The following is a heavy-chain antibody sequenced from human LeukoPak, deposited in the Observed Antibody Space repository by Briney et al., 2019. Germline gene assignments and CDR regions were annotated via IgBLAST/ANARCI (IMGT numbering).Heavy chain of an antibody. D-gene: IGHD6-19*01. CDR3: VTRSYTSGWPT. J-gene: IGHJ5*02. CDR1: GNTFIGNY. V-gene: IGHV1-2*02. CDR2: INPNSGGA. Sequence: ASVKVSCKASGNTFIGNYIHGVRQARGQGLEWMGWINPNSGGANYAQRFQGRVTMTRDTSVTTAFLDLDRLTSDDTAVYYCVTRSYTSGWPTWGQGTLVTVSS.